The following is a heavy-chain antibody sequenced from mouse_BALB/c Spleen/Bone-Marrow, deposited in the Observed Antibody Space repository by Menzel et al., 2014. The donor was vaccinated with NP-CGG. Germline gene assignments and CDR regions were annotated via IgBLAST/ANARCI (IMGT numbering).Heavy chain of an antibody. D-gene: IGHD2-1*01. CDR1: GFTFSNYG. Sequence: EVKLVESGGGLVQPGGSLRLSCAASGFTFSNYGMSWVRQTPDKRLELVATINGNGGSTYYPDSAKGRFTISRDTAKNTLYLQMSSLKSEETAMYYCVRGNYGNYVDYLDFWGQGTTLTVSS. V-gene: IGHV5-6-3*01. CDR3: VRGNYGNYVDYLDF. J-gene: IGHJ2*01. CDR2: INGNGGST.